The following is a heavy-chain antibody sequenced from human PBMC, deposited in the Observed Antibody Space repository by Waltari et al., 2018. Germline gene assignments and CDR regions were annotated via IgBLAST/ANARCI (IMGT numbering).Heavy chain of an antibody. CDR2: FEPEDGET. D-gene: IGHD3-3*01. CDR3: ATGGRKRGTYYDFWSGYYFDY. CDR1: GYTLTELS. Sequence: QVQLVQSGAEVKKPGASVKVSCKVSGYTLTELSMHWVRQAPGQGLEWMGGFEPEDGETIYAQKFQGRVTMTEDTSTDTAYMELSSLRSEDTAVYYCATGGRKRGTYYDFWSGYYFDYWGQGTLVTVSS. V-gene: IGHV1-24*01. J-gene: IGHJ4*02.